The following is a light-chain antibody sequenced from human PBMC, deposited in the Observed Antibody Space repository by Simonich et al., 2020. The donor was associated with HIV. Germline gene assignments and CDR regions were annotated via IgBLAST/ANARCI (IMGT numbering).Light chain of an antibody. CDR3: QQYNSYVA. CDR1: QSISDW. J-gene: IGKJ1*01. Sequence: DIQMTQSPSTLSASVGDTVTITCRASQSISDWLAWYQQKPGKAPKLLIYAASTLQSGVPSRFSGGESGTEFTLTISSLQPDDFATYYCQQYNSYVAFGQGTKVEIK. CDR2: AAS. V-gene: IGKV1-5*01.